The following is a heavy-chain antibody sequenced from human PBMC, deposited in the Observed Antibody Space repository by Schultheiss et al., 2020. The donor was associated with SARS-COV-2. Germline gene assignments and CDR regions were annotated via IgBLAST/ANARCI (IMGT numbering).Heavy chain of an antibody. Sequence: SVKVSCKASGGTFSSYTISWVRQAPGQGLEWMGRIIPILGIANYAQKFQGRVTITADKSTSTAYMELSSLRSEDTAVYYCARAPMVQGVIGFDYWGQGTLVTVSS. J-gene: IGHJ4*02. D-gene: IGHD3-10*01. V-gene: IGHV1-69*02. CDR1: GGTFSSYT. CDR2: IIPILGIA. CDR3: ARAPMVQGVIGFDY.